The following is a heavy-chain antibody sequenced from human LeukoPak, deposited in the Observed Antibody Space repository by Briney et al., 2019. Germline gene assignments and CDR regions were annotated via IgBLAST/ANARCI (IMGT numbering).Heavy chain of an antibody. CDR2: ISYDGSNK. CDR1: GFTFSSYG. CDR3: ARDPPLGDYYDSSGYFDY. J-gene: IGHJ4*02. Sequence: GGSLRLSCAASGFTFSSYGMHWVRQAPGKGLEWVAVISYDGSNKYYADSVKGRFTISRDNSKNTLYLQMNSLRAEDTAVYYCARDPPLGDYYDSSGYFDYWGQGTLVTVSS. D-gene: IGHD3-22*01. V-gene: IGHV3-30*03.